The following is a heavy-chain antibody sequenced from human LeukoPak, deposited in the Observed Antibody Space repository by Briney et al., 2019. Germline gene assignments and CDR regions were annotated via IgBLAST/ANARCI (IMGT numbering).Heavy chain of an antibody. J-gene: IGHJ4*02. CDR1: GGSISSSSYY. CDR3: ARDKLYSSSSDFFDY. V-gene: IGHV4-39*07. Sequence: SETLSLTCTVSGGSISSSSYYWGWIRQPPGKGLEWIGSIYHSGTTYYNPSLKSRGTMTVDTSKNQFSLKLSSVTAADTAVYYCARDKLYSSSSDFFDYWGQGTLVTVSS. D-gene: IGHD6-6*01. CDR2: IYHSGTT.